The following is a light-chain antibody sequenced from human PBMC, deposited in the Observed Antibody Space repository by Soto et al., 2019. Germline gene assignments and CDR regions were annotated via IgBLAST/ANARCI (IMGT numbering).Light chain of an antibody. CDR1: SSDIGRYDY. V-gene: IGLV2-14*01. CDR2: EVS. J-gene: IGLJ1*01. CDR3: TTFAPCRIYV. Sequence: QSALTQPASVSGSPGQSITISCSGASSDIGRYDYVSWYQHHPGRAPKLLIYEVSNQPSGVSYRFSGSKSGNTASLTISGLQAEDEGDYYCTTFAPCRIYVFGSGTKVTVL.